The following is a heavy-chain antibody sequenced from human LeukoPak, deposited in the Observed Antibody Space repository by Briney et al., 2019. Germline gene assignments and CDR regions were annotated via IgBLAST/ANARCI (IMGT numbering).Heavy chain of an antibody. J-gene: IGHJ4*02. D-gene: IGHD6-19*01. Sequence: GGSLRLSCAASGFTFSNYEMNWVRQAPGKGLEWVSYISSSGSTIYYADSVKGRFTISRDNAKNSLSLQMNSLRAEDTAIYYCARLTIVAVAGFDDWGQGTLVTVSS. V-gene: IGHV3-48*03. CDR2: ISSSGSTI. CDR3: ARLTIVAVAGFDD. CDR1: GFTFSNYE.